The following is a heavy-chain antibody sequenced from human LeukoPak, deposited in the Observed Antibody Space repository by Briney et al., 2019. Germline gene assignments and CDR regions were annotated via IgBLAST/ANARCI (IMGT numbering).Heavy chain of an antibody. V-gene: IGHV3-30-3*01. CDR1: GFTFSSYA. J-gene: IGHJ4*02. CDR2: ISYDGSNK. Sequence: GGSLRLSCAASGFTFSSYAMHWVRQAPGKGLEWVEVISYDGSNKYYADSVKGRFTISRDNSKNTLYLQMNSLRAEDTAVYYCARDLKLRYYYDSSGPGYWGQGTLVTVSS. CDR3: ARDLKLRYYYDSSGPGY. D-gene: IGHD3-22*01.